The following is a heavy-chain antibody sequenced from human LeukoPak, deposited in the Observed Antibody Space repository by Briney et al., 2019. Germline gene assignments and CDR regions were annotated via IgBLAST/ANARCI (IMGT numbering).Heavy chain of an antibody. CDR1: GFTFSSYA. Sequence: GGSLRLSCAASGFTFSSYAMSWVRQAPGKGLEWVSAISGSGGSTYYADSVKGRFTISRDNSKNTLYLQMNSLSAEDTAVYYCAKDLEDYDFWSGYSTPFDYWGQGTLVTVSS. D-gene: IGHD3-3*01. CDR2: ISGSGGST. V-gene: IGHV3-23*01. J-gene: IGHJ4*02. CDR3: AKDLEDYDFWSGYSTPFDY.